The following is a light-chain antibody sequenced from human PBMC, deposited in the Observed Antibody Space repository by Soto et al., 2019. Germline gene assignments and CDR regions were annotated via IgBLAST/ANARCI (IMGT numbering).Light chain of an antibody. CDR1: ESVSSN. Sequence: IVLTQSPATLSVSQGARASLSCRASESVSSNVAWYQQKPGQTPRLLIYGASNRATGIPDRFSGSGSGTDFTLTISRLEPEDFAVYYCQQYVTSPWAFGQGTKVDIK. J-gene: IGKJ1*01. CDR2: GAS. CDR3: QQYVTSPWA. V-gene: IGKV3-20*01.